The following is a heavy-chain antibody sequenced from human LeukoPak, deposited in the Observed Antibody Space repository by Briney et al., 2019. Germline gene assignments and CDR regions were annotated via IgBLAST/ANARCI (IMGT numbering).Heavy chain of an antibody. CDR3: AKDLRYCSSTSCYLYYFDY. V-gene: IGHV3-23*01. CDR2: ISGSGGST. J-gene: IGHJ4*02. CDR1: GFTFSSYA. D-gene: IGHD2-2*01. Sequence: PGGSLRLSCAASGFTFSSYAMSWVRQAPGKGLEWVSAISGSGGSTYYADSVKGRFTISRDNSKNTLYLQMNSLRAEDTAVYYCAKDLRYCSSTSCYLYYFDYWGQGTLVTVSS.